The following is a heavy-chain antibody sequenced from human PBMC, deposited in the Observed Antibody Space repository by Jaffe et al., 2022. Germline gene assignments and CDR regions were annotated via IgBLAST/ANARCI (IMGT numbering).Heavy chain of an antibody. CDR2: IYQSGYT. Sequence: QVQLQESGPGLVKPSDTLSLTCAVSGYSLRSSSYWGWFRQPPERGLEWIGSIYQSGYTYYNTSLKSRVIMSVDTSNNQFSLRLSSVTAADTAVYYCARGGDHGDYYNWFDPWGQGTLVIVSS. CDR3: ARGGDHGDYYNWFDP. V-gene: IGHV4-38-2*01. D-gene: IGHD4-17*01. CDR1: GYSLRSSSY. J-gene: IGHJ5*02.